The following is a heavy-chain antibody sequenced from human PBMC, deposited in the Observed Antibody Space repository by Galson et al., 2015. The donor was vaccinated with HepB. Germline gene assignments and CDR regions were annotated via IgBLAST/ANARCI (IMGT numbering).Heavy chain of an antibody. CDR3: VRALGGSYFYGMDV. J-gene: IGHJ6*02. V-gene: IGHV4-39*01. CDR2: VHSSGVT. CDR1: GASISSRTYY. D-gene: IGHD3-16*02. Sequence: TLSLTCSVSGASISSRTYYWVWIRQPPGKGLEWIGNVHSSGVTYYNPSLKSRVTISGDTAKNQFSLRVSSVTAADTAVYYCVRALGGSYFYGMDVWGQGTTVTVSS.